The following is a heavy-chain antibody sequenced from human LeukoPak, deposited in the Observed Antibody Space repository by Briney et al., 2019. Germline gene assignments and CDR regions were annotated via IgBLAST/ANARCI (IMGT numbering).Heavy chain of an antibody. CDR1: GVSISSYH. CDR2: IYYSGST. J-gene: IGHJ4*02. Sequence: SETLSLTCTVSGVSISSYHWSWIRQPPGKGLECIGYIYYSGSTNYNPSLKSRVTISVDTSKNQFSLKLSSVTAADTAVYYCARRAPRLGYCSGGSCYYFDYWGQGTLVTVSS. V-gene: IGHV4-59*12. D-gene: IGHD2-15*01. CDR3: ARRAPRLGYCSGGSCYYFDY.